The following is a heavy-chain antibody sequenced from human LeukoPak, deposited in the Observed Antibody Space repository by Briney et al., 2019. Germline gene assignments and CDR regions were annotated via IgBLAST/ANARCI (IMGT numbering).Heavy chain of an antibody. CDR2: ISAYNGNT. CDR3: ARRSGIAAAGPGEDY. D-gene: IGHD6-13*01. CDR1: GYTFTSYG. J-gene: IGHJ4*02. Sequence: EASVKVSCKASGYTFTSYGISWVRQAPGQGLEWMGWISAYNGNTNYAQKLQGRVTMTTDTSTSTAYMELRSLRSDDTAVYYCARRSGIAAAGPGEDYWGQGTLVTVSS. V-gene: IGHV1-18*01.